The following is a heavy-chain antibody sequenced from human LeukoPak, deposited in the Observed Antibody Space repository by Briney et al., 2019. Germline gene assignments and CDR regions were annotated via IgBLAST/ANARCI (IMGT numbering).Heavy chain of an antibody. V-gene: IGHV3-23*01. D-gene: IGHD3-3*01. CDR1: GFTFSSYA. Sequence: PGGSLRLSCAASGFTFSSYAMSWVRQAPGKGLEWVSALSGSGGSTYYADSVKGRFTISRDNSKNTLYLQMNSLRAEDTVVYYCAKVDLGYYDFWSGYDFDFWGQGTLVTVSS. J-gene: IGHJ4*02. CDR3: AKVDLGYYDFWSGYDFDF. CDR2: LSGSGGST.